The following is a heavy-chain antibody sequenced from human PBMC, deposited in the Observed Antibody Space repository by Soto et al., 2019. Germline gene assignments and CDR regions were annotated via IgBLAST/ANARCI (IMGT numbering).Heavy chain of an antibody. J-gene: IGHJ6*02. CDR2: IYHSGST. CDR3: ARDNSTPGIAASCMDV. D-gene: IGHD6-13*01. Sequence: QVQLQESGPGLVKPSGTLSLTCAVSGGSISSSNWWSWVRQPPGKGLEWIGEIYHSGSTNYNPSHKSRVTISVDKSKHQFSLKLSSGTAADTAVYYCARDNSTPGIAASCMDVWGQGTTVPVSS. CDR1: GGSISSSNW. V-gene: IGHV4-4*02.